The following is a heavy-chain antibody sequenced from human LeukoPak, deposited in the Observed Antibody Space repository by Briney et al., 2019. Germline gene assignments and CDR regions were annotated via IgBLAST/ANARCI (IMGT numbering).Heavy chain of an antibody. J-gene: IGHJ2*01. V-gene: IGHV5-51*01. D-gene: IGHD6-13*01. Sequence: GESLKISCKGSGYSFISYWIGWVRQMPGKGQEWMGIIYPGDSDTRYSPSFQGQVTISADKSISTAYLQWSSLKASDTAMYYCARHPVPGIAAAGRNSDWYFDLWGRGTLVTVSS. CDR3: ARHPVPGIAAAGRNSDWYFDL. CDR1: GYSFISYW. CDR2: IYPGDSDT.